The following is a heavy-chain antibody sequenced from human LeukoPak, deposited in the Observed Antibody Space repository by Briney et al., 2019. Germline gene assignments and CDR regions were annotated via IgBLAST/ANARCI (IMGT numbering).Heavy chain of an antibody. CDR2: ISAYNGNT. V-gene: IGHV1-18*01. J-gene: IGHJ4*02. D-gene: IGHD3-22*01. Sequence: ASVKVSCKASGYTFTSYGISWVRQAPGQGLEWMGWISAYNGNTNYAQKLQGRVTMTRDTSISTAYMELSRLRSDDTAVYYCASLGNYYDSSGYYEIIDYWGQGTLVTVSS. CDR1: GYTFTSYG. CDR3: ASLGNYYDSSGYYEIIDY.